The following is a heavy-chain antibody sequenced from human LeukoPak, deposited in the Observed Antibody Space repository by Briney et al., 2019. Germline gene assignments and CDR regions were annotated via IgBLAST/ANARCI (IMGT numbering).Heavy chain of an antibody. CDR3: ARDRFGLAAHPFDY. CDR1: GYTFTSYG. J-gene: IGHJ4*02. Sequence: ASVKVSCKASGYTFTSYGISRVRQAPGQGLEWMGWISAYNGNTNYAQKLQGRVTITTDESTSTAYMELSSLRSEDTAVYYCARDRFGLAAHPFDYWGQGTLVTVSS. D-gene: IGHD6-6*01. CDR2: ISAYNGNT. V-gene: IGHV1-18*01.